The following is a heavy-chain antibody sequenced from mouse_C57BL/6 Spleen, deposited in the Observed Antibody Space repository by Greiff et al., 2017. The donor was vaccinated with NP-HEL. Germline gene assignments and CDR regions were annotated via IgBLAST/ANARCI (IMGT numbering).Heavy chain of an antibody. J-gene: IGHJ4*01. CDR1: GFTFSDYY. V-gene: IGHV5-16*01. CDR2: INYDGSST. CDR3: ARERNLYAMDY. Sequence: EVHLVESEGGLVQPGSSMKLSCTASGFTFSDYYMAWVRQVPEKGLEWVANINYDGSSTYYLDSLKSRFIISRDNAKNILYLQMSSLKSEDTATYYCARERNLYAMDYWGQGTSVTVSS.